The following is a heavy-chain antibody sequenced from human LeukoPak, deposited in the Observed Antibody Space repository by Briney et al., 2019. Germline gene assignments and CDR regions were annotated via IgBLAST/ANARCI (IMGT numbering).Heavy chain of an antibody. V-gene: IGHV1-2*02. CDR2: INPNSGDT. J-gene: IGHJ4*02. Sequence: ASVKVSCKASGDTLTGYYIHWVRQAPGQGLEWMGWINPNSGDTSYAQHFQGRDTMTRDTSIRTAYMELSRLRSDDTAVYYCATSSYSSLSSFYWGQGTLVTVSS. D-gene: IGHD6-13*01. CDR3: ATSSYSSLSSFY. CDR1: GDTLTGYY.